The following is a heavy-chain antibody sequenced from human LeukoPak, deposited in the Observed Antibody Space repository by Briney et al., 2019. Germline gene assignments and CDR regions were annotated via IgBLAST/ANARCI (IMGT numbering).Heavy chain of an antibody. Sequence: PSGTLSLTCAVSGGSISSSNWRSWVRQPPGKGLEWIGEIYHSGSTNYNPSLKSRVTISVDKSKNQFSLKLSSVTAADTAVYYCARGGYYDSSALIDYWGQGTLVTVSS. CDR2: IYHSGST. D-gene: IGHD3-22*01. CDR3: ARGGYYDSSALIDY. J-gene: IGHJ4*02. V-gene: IGHV4-4*02. CDR1: GGSISSSNW.